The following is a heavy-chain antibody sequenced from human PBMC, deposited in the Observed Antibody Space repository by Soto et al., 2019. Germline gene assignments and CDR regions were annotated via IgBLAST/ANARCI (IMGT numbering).Heavy chain of an antibody. CDR3: ARVNHVFLPEGWNYDLDAPYYYYGMDV. Sequence: GASVKVSCKASGYTFTSYAMHWVRQAPGQRLEWMGWINAGSGNTKYSQKFQGRVTITRDTSASTAYMELSSLRSEDTAVYYCARVNHVFLPEGWNYDLDAPYYYYGMDVWGQGTTVTVSS. CDR1: GYTFTSYA. J-gene: IGHJ6*02. V-gene: IGHV1-3*01. CDR2: INAGSGNT. D-gene: IGHD1-7*01.